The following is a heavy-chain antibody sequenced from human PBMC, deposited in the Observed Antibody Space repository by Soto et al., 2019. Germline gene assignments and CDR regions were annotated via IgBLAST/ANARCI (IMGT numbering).Heavy chain of an antibody. J-gene: IGHJ4*02. V-gene: IGHV4-31*03. D-gene: IGHD1-26*01. CDR3: TRGLDRAKLGY. CDR2: IHYSGSI. Sequence: QVQLQESGPGLVKPSQTLSLTCTVSDGSIDSGSYYRSWVRQYPGKGLEWIGSIHYSGSIYYSPSLRSRLTMSADTSKNQFPLKLSSVTVADTAVYYCTRGLDRAKLGYWGQGIQVIVSS. CDR1: DGSIDSGSYY.